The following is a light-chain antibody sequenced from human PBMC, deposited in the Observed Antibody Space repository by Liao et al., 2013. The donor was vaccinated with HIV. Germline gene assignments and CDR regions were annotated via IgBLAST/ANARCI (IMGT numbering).Light chain of an antibody. V-gene: IGLV3-1*01. Sequence: SFELIQPPSVSVSPGQTASITCSGDKLGDNFAFWYQQRPGQAPVLVIYYDNDRPSGIPERFSGSTLHNTSTLTISRVDADDEGDYYCQVWGSSSENYAVFGGGTKLTVL. CDR3: QVWGSSSENYAV. CDR1: KLGDNF. CDR2: YDN. J-gene: IGLJ2*01.